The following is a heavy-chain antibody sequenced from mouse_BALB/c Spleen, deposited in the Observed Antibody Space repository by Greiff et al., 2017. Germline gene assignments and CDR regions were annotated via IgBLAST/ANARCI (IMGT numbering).Heavy chain of an antibody. CDR2: ISSGGSYT. CDR3: AREGTYGNYVGFAY. D-gene: IGHD2-1*01. J-gene: IGHJ3*01. V-gene: IGHV5-9-4*01. CDR1: GFTFSSYA. Sequence: EVKLMESGGGLVKPGGSLKLSCAASGFTFSSYAMSWVRQSPEKRLEWVAEISSGGSYTYYPDTVTGRFTISRDNAKNTLYLEMSSLRSEDTAMYYCAREGTYGNYVGFAYWGQGTLVTVSA.